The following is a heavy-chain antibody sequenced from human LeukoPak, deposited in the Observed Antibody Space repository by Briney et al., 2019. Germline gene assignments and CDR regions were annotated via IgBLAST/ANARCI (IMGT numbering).Heavy chain of an antibody. Sequence: SETLSLTCTVSGGSISSYYWSWIRQPPGKGLEWIGHIYYSGSTNYNPSLKSRVTISVDTSKNQFSLKLSSVTAADTAVYYCARYSYGVDYWGQGTLVTVSS. V-gene: IGHV4-59*08. J-gene: IGHJ4*02. CDR2: IYYSGST. D-gene: IGHD5-18*01. CDR1: GGSISSYY. CDR3: ARYSYGVDY.